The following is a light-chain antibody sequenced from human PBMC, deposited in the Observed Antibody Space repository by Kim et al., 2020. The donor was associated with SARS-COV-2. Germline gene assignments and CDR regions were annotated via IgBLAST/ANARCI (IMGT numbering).Light chain of an antibody. J-gene: IGKJ4*01. CDR3: QQYGGSPLT. Sequence: EIVLTQSPGTLSLSPGERATLSCRASQSVSSTYLDWYQQKPGQAPRLLIYGTSSRATGIPDRFSGSGSGTDFTLTISRLGPEDFAVYYCQQYGGSPLTFGGGTKVDIK. CDR2: GTS. V-gene: IGKV3-20*01. CDR1: QSVSSTY.